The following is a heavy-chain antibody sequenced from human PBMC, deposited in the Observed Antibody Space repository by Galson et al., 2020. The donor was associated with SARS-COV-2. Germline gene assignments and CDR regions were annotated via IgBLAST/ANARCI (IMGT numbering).Heavy chain of an antibody. CDR3: ARINFYDSSGYQVWGAFDI. Sequence: SGPTLVKPTQTLTLTCTFSGFSLSTSGMCVSWIRQPPGKALEWLALIDWDDDKYYSTSLNTRLTISKDTSKNQVVLTMTNMDPVDTATYYCARINFYDSSGYQVWGAFDIWGQGTMVTVSS. V-gene: IGHV2-70*01. CDR1: GFSLSTSGMC. CDR2: IDWDDDK. D-gene: IGHD3-22*01. J-gene: IGHJ3*02.